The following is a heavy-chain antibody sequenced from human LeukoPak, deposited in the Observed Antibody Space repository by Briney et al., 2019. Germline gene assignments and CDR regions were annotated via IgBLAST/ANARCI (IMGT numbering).Heavy chain of an antibody. CDR3: ARDSDGPAAIPGTN. J-gene: IGHJ4*02. Sequence: SETLSLTCTVSNGSFISYYWSWLRQPAGKGLEWIGRIYTSGSTNYNPSLKSRVTISVDTSKNQFSLKLSSVTAADTAVYYCARDSDGPAAIPGTNWGQGTLVTVSS. V-gene: IGHV4-4*07. CDR2: IYTSGST. D-gene: IGHD2-2*01. CDR1: NGSFISYY.